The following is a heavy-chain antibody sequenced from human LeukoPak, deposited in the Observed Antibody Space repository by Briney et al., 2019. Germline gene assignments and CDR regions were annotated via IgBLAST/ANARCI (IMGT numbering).Heavy chain of an antibody. V-gene: IGHV3-74*01. CDR3: TTSVTLRYFDS. Sequence: GGSLRLSCAASGFTFTSYWMSWVRQGPGKGLLWVSRITADGSPTTYADSVKGRFTISRDNAMNTVYLEMNSLRPEDTATYYCTTSVTLRYFDSWGQGALVTVSS. J-gene: IGHJ4*02. D-gene: IGHD2-21*02. CDR2: ITADGSPT. CDR1: GFTFTSYW.